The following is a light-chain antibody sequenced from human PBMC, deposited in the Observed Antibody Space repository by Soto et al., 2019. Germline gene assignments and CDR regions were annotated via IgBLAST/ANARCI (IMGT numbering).Light chain of an antibody. J-gene: IGKJ1*01. V-gene: IGKV1-5*03. CDR2: KAS. Sequence: DIQMTESPSTLSGSVGDRVTITCRAIQTISSWLACYQQKPGKAPKLLMYKASTLKIGVPSRFSGSGSWTEFTLTISSLQPDDFATYYFKLYNSXSEACGQWPKV. CDR1: QTISSW. CDR3: KLYNSXSEA.